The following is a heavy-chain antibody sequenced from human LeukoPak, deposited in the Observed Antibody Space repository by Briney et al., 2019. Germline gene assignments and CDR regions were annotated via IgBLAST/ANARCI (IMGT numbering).Heavy chain of an antibody. CDR1: GFTFSSFW. V-gene: IGHV3-74*01. CDR3: AREPHSDCSDHTDSFDI. J-gene: IGHJ3*02. Sequence: QPGGSLRLSCAASGFTFSSFWMHWVRQAPGKGLVWVSRINGDGSSTSYADFVEGRFSTSRDNAQNTLYLQMHSLRAEDTALYYCAREPHSDCSDHTDSFDIWGQGTMVSVSS. CDR2: INGDGSST. D-gene: IGHD4-17*01.